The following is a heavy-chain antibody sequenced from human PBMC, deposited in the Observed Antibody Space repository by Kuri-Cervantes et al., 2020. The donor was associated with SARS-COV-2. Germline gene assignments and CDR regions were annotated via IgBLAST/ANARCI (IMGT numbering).Heavy chain of an antibody. J-gene: IGHJ4*02. CDR1: GGTFSSYA. Sequence: SVKVSCKASGGTFSSYAISWVRQAPGQGLEWMGGIIPIFGTANYAQKFQGRVTITTDESTSTAYMELSSLRAEDTAIYYCAKSDGIFMIYATRAAFDHWGQGSLVTVSS. V-gene: IGHV1-69*05. CDR2: IIPIFGTA. CDR3: AKSDGIFMIYATRAAFDH. D-gene: IGHD2-8*01.